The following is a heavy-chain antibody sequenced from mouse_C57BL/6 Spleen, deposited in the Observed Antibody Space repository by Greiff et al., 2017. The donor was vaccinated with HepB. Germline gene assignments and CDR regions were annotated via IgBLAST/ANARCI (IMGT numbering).Heavy chain of an antibody. D-gene: IGHD1-1*01. CDR3: ARDDSSYGDAMDY. V-gene: IGHV5-4*01. CDR1: GFTFSSYA. CDR2: ISDGGSYT. J-gene: IGHJ4*01. Sequence: EVKLVESGGGLVKPGGSLKLSCAASGFTFSSYAMSWVRQTPEKRLEWVATISDGGSYTYYPDNVKGRFTISRDNAKNNLYLQMSHLKSEDTAMYYCARDDSSYGDAMDYWGQGTSVTVSS.